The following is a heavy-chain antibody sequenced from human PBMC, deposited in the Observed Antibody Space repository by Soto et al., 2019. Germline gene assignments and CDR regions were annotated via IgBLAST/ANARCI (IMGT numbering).Heavy chain of an antibody. J-gene: IGHJ4*02. V-gene: IGHV3-23*01. Sequence: EVQLLESGGGLVQPGGSLRLSCEASGFTFSSYAMSWVRQAPGKGLEWVSAISGSGGSTYYADSVKGRFTISRDNSKNTLYLQMNSLRAEDTAVYYCAKTSQNIVLAHVDYWGQGTLVTVSS. D-gene: IGHD3-16*02. CDR1: GFTFSSYA. CDR2: ISGSGGST. CDR3: AKTSQNIVLAHVDY.